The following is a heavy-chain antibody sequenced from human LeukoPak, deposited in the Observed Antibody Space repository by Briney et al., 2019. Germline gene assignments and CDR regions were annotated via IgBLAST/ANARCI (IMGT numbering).Heavy chain of an antibody. D-gene: IGHD4-17*01. CDR2: IYHSGST. J-gene: IGHJ4*02. CDR1: GDFISRNGYY. Sequence: SETLSLTCSVSGDFISRNGYYWSWIRQPPGKGLEWIGYIYHSGSTYYNPSLKSRVTISVDRSKNQFSLKLSSVTAADTAVYYCARAVPDFGVRTYYFDYWGQGTLVTVSS. CDR3: ARAVPDFGVRTYYFDY. V-gene: IGHV4-30-2*01.